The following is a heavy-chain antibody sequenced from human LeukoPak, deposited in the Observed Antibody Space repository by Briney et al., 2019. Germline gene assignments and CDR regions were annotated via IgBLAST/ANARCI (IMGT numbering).Heavy chain of an antibody. CDR2: IKHDGSET. V-gene: IGHV3-7*02. D-gene: IGHD3-16*01. CDR1: EFTFSSIW. J-gene: IGHJ6*02. CDR3: AKNGGPHGMDV. Sequence: PGGSLRLSCAASEFTFSSIWMSWVRQAPGKGLEWVANIKHDGSETNYVDSVKGRFSISRDNAKNSLHLQMNSLRVEDTAVYYCAKNGGPHGMDVWGLGTTVTVSS.